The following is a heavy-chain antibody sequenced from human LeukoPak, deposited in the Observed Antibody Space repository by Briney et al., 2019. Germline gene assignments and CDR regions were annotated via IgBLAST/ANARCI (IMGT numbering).Heavy chain of an antibody. CDR3: ARDYELRYFDWLPSPDY. V-gene: IGHV3-30*02. CDR1: GFTFSIYG. J-gene: IGHJ4*02. CDR2: IRHDGSQT. D-gene: IGHD3-9*01. Sequence: GGSLRLSCAASGFTFSIYGMHWVRQAPGKGLEWVAFIRHDGSQTHYADTVKGRFTIARDNSRNTLYLQMNSLRAEDTAVYYCARDYELRYFDWLPSPDYWGQGTLVTVSS.